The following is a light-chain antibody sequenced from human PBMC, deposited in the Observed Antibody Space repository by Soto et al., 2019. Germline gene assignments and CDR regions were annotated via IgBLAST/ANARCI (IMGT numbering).Light chain of an antibody. CDR2: GNS. CDR3: QSYDSSLSGSGV. Sequence: QSALTLPPSGSGAPGQRVTISCTGSSSNIGAGYDVHWYQQLPGTAPKLLIYGNSNRPSGVPDRFSGSKSGTSASLAITGLQAEDEADYYCQSYDSSLSGSGVFGTGTKVTVL. J-gene: IGLJ1*01. V-gene: IGLV1-40*01. CDR1: SSNIGAGYD.